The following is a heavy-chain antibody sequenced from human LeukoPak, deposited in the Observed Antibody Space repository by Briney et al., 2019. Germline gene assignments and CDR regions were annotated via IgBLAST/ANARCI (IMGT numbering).Heavy chain of an antibody. CDR3: ARGSYYGDYGVY. V-gene: IGHV4-39*07. CDR1: GGSISSSSYY. D-gene: IGHD4-17*01. J-gene: IGHJ4*02. Sequence: SETLSLTCTVSGGSISSSSYYWGWIRQPPGKGLEWIGSIYYSGSTYYNPSLKSRVTISVDTSKNQFSLKLSSVTAADTAVYYCARGSYYGDYGVYWGQGTLVTVSS. CDR2: IYYSGST.